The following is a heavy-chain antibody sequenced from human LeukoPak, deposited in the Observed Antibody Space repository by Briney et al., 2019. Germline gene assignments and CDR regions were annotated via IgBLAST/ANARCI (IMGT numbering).Heavy chain of an antibody. CDR3: ARDSLHVTNFFDP. CDR1: GGSISGHY. CDR2: IYYSGAT. V-gene: IGHV4-59*11. D-gene: IGHD3-10*02. J-gene: IGHJ5*02. Sequence: SETLSLTCNVSGGSISGHYWTWIRQPPGKGLEFIGFIYYSGATNYNPSLKSRVTMSVDTSKNQLSLKLSSVTAADTAVYYCARDSLHVTNFFDPWGRGTLVTVSS.